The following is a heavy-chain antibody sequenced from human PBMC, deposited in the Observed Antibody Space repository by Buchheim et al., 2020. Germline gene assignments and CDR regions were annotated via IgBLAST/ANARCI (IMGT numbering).Heavy chain of an antibody. V-gene: IGHV3-48*01. J-gene: IGHJ6*02. CDR1: GFTFSSYS. CDR3: ARVGYNYGMEV. Sequence: EVQLEESGGGLVQPGGSLRLSCAASGFTFSSYSMNWVRQAPGKGLEWVSYISGGSSTIYYADSVKGRFTISRDNAKRSLYLQMNSLSTEDTAVYYCARVGYNYGMEVWGQGTT. CDR2: ISGGSSTI.